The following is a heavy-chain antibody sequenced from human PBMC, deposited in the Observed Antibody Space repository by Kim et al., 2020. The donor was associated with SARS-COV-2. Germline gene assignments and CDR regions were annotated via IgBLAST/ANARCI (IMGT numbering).Heavy chain of an antibody. CDR1: GGTFSSYA. J-gene: IGHJ4*02. CDR2: IIPIFGTA. V-gene: IGHV1-69*13. Sequence: SVKVSCKASGGTFSSYAISWVRQAPGQGLEWMGGIIPIFGTANYAQKFQGRVTITADESTSTAYMELSSLRSEDTAVYYCASTAQVGPPRQFDYWGQGTLVTVSS. CDR3: ASTAQVGPPRQFDY.